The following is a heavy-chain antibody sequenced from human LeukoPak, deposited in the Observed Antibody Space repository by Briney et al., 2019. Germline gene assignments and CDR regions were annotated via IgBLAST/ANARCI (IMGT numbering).Heavy chain of an antibody. CDR2: IYYSGST. V-gene: IGHV4-39*07. CDR1: GGSISSSSYY. Sequence: PSETLSLTCTVSGGSISSSSYYWGWIRQPPGKGLEWIGSIYYSGSTYYNPSLKSRVTISVDTSKNQFSPKLSSVTAADTAVYYCVSGSYYRRAFDIWGQGTMVTVSS. J-gene: IGHJ3*02. CDR3: VSGSYYRRAFDI. D-gene: IGHD1-26*01.